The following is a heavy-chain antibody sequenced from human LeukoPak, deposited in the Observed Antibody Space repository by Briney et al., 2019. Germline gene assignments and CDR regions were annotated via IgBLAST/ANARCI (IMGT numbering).Heavy chain of an antibody. CDR2: ISGGGDSI. V-gene: IGHV3-23*01. CDR3: ARDLGEQLVRFFDY. Sequence: PGGSLRLSCAASGFTFSSYVMNWVRQAPGKGLQWVSGISGGGDSIYYADSVKGRFTISRDNSKNTLYLQMNSLRAEDTAIYYCARDLGEQLVRFFDYWGQGTLVTVSS. D-gene: IGHD6-6*01. J-gene: IGHJ4*02. CDR1: GFTFSSYV.